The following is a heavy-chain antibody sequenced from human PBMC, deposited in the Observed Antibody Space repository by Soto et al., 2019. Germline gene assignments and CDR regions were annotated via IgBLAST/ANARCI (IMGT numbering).Heavy chain of an antibody. Sequence: GASVKVSCKASGYTFTGYYMHWVRQAPGQGLEWMGWINPNSGGTNYAQKFQGRVTMTRDTSISTAYMELSRLRSDDTAVYYCARDYGSVLNWFDPWGQGTLVTVSS. CDR2: INPNSGGT. V-gene: IGHV1-2*02. J-gene: IGHJ5*02. CDR1: GYTFTGYY. CDR3: ARDYGSVLNWFDP. D-gene: IGHD3-10*01.